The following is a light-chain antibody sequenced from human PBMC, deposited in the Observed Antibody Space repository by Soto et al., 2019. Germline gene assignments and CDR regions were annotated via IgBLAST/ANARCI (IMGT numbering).Light chain of an antibody. CDR1: QSVSSN. CDR3: QQYNNWPQT. V-gene: IGKV3-15*01. Sequence: ETVMTQSPATLSVSPGERATLSCRASQSVSSNLAWYQQKPGQAPRLLIYGASTRATDIPTRFSGSGSGTELTLTISSLQSEDFAVYSCQQYNNWPQTFGQGTRVEI. J-gene: IGKJ1*01. CDR2: GAS.